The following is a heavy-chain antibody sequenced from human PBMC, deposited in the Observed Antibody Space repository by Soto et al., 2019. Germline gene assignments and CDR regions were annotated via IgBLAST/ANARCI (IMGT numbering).Heavy chain of an antibody. CDR1: GGSFSGYY. CDR3: ARAHKDRPAATPYFDY. D-gene: IGHD2-2*01. Sequence: SETLSLTCAVYGGSFSGYYWSWIRQPPGKGLEWIGEINHSGSTNYNPSLKSRVTISVDTSKNQFSLKLNSVTAADTAVYYCARAHKDRPAATPYFDYWGQGTLVTVSS. V-gene: IGHV4-34*01. CDR2: INHSGST. J-gene: IGHJ4*02.